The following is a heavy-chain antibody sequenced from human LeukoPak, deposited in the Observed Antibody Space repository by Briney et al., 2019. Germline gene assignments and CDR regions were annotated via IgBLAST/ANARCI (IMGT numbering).Heavy chain of an antibody. Sequence: PGMSLRLSCAASGFTFTSYSMNWVRQAPGKGLEWVSTISGGGSTYYADSVKGRFTISRDNSKNTLYLQVNSLRAEDTAVYYCAKGGKWDVTPFDYWGQGTLVTVSS. CDR1: GFTFTSYS. D-gene: IGHD1-26*01. CDR2: ISGGGST. CDR3: AKGGKWDVTPFDY. J-gene: IGHJ4*02. V-gene: IGHV3-23*01.